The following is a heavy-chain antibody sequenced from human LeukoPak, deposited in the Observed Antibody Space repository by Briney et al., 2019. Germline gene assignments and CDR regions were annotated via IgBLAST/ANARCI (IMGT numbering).Heavy chain of an antibody. Sequence: GGSLRPSCAASGFTFSIYWRNWARQAPGKGLEWVASINHNGNVNYYVDSVKGRFTISRDNAKNSLYLQMSNLRAEDTAVYFCARGGGLDVWGQGATVTVSS. CDR1: GFTFSIYW. CDR3: ARGGGLDV. J-gene: IGHJ6*02. D-gene: IGHD3-16*01. CDR2: INHNGNVN. V-gene: IGHV3-7*03.